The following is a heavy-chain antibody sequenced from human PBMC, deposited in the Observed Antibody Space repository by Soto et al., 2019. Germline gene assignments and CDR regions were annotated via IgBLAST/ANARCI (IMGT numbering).Heavy chain of an antibody. V-gene: IGHV3-23*01. Sequence: EVQLLESGGSLVQPGGSLRLSCAASGFTFSTFAMNWVRQAPGEGLEWVSSISGSGGNTQYADSVKGRVTISRDNSKNTLYLQMTTLRAEDTAVYYCAKCDVLMTTSGGGCNWFDPWGQGTLVIVSS. CDR1: GFTFSTFA. D-gene: IGHD3-16*01. J-gene: IGHJ5*02. CDR3: AKCDVLMTTSGGGCNWFDP. CDR2: ISGSGGNT.